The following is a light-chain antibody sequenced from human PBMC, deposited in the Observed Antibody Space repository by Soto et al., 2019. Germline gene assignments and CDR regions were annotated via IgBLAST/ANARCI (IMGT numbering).Light chain of an antibody. J-gene: IGLJ1*01. CDR3: SSVAGGQFV. V-gene: IGLV2-8*01. CDR1: SSDVGYYNY. Sequence: QSVLTQPPFASGSPGQSVTISCTGTSSDVGYYNYVSWYQQHPGRAPKLMIYEVSERPSGVPARFSASKSGNTAYLTVSGLQAEDEADYYCSSVAGGQFVFGTGTKVTVL. CDR2: EVS.